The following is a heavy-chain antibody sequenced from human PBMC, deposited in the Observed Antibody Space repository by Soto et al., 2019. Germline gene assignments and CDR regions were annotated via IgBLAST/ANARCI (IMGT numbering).Heavy chain of an antibody. Sequence: GGSPRLSCAASGFTFSSYGMHWVRQAPGKGLEWVAVIWYDGSNKYYADSVKGRFTISKDNSKNTLYLQMNSLRAEDTAVYYCARGRFLEWLTYYYYYGMDVWGQGTTVTVSS. D-gene: IGHD3-3*01. V-gene: IGHV3-33*08. CDR3: ARGRFLEWLTYYYYYGMDV. CDR2: IWYDGSNK. J-gene: IGHJ6*02. CDR1: GFTFSSYG.